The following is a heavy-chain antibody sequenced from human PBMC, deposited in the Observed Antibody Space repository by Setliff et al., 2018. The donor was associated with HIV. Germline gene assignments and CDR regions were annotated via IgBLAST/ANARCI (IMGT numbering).Heavy chain of an antibody. CDR2: IGGSTGST. Sequence: CATSGFAFSDYDFHWVRQVTGEGLEWVSAIGGSTGSTYYADSVKGRFTISTDNSKNTLYLQMNSLRAEDTAVYYCAKPLTQWGVSPYHYAVDVWGQGTTVTVSS. CDR3: AKPLTQWGVSPYHYAVDV. CDR1: GFAFSDYD. V-gene: IGHV3-23*01. D-gene: IGHD1-26*01. J-gene: IGHJ6*02.